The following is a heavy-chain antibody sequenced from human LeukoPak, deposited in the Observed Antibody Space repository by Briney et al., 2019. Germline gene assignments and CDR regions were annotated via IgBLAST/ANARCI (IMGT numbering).Heavy chain of an antibody. Sequence: GGSLRLSCAASGFTFSRYEMIWVRQAPGKGLEWISYMGVSGSIIYYAESVKGRFTISRDNAKNSLYLEMNSLSAEDTAVYYCARDPFGTFHTGYFDYWGQGTLVTVSS. J-gene: IGHJ4*02. V-gene: IGHV3-48*03. CDR3: ARDPFGTFHTGYFDY. CDR1: GFTFSRYE. CDR2: MGVSGSII. D-gene: IGHD3-16*01.